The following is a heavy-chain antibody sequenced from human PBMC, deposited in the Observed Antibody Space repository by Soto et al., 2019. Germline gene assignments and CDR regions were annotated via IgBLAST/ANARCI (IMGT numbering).Heavy chain of an antibody. Sequence: QVQLVESGGGLVKPGGSLRLSCAASGFTFSNYYMSWIRQAPGKGLEWVSYISSSSSYTNYADSVKCRFTISRDNAKNSLYLQMNSLRAEDTAVYYCARGYSSSWYVNYYYGMDVWGQGTTVTVSS. D-gene: IGHD6-13*01. CDR1: GFTFSNYY. CDR3: ARGYSSSWYVNYYYGMDV. J-gene: IGHJ6*02. CDR2: ISSSSSYT. V-gene: IGHV3-11*05.